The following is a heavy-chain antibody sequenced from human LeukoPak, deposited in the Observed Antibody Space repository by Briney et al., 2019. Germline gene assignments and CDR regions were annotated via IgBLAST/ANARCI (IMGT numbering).Heavy chain of an antibody. J-gene: IGHJ4*02. CDR2: INGDGSRT. Sequence: GGSLRLSCAASGFSFSSYWMHWVRQAPGKGLVWVSRINGDGSRTYYADSVKGRFTISRDNAKNTLHVRMNGLRAEDTAVYYCAREASQDYFDYWGQGTLVTVSS. V-gene: IGHV3-74*01. CDR1: GFSFSSYW. CDR3: AREASQDYFDY.